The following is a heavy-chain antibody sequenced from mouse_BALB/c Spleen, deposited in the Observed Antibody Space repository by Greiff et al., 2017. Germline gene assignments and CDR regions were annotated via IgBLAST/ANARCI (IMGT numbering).Heavy chain of an antibody. CDR3: TRSGSSSY. CDR2: IYPSDSYT. V-gene: IGHV1-69*02. Sequence: VQLQQPGAELVRPGASVKLSCKASGYTFTSYWINWVKQRPGQGLEWIGNIYPSDSYTNYNQKFKDKATLTVDKSSSTAYMQLSSPTSEDSAVYYCTRSGSSSYWGQGTLVTVSA. CDR1: GYTFTSYW. J-gene: IGHJ3*01. D-gene: IGHD1-1*01.